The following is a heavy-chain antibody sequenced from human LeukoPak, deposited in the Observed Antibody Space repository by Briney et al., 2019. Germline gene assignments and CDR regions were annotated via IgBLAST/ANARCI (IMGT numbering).Heavy chain of an antibody. Sequence: GGSLRLSCAASDFTVSSYYMTWVRQAPGKGLEWVSLIYAGGTTFYSDSVKGRFTISRDTSKNTVFLQMDSLRVEDMAVYYCARGPLRSHFDLWGQGTLVSVSS. V-gene: IGHV3-53*01. J-gene: IGHJ4*02. CDR2: IYAGGTT. CDR1: DFTVSSYY. CDR3: ARGPLRSHFDL.